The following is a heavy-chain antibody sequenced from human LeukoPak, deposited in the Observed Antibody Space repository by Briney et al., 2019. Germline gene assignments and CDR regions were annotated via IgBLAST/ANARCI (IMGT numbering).Heavy chain of an antibody. D-gene: IGHD3-9*01. V-gene: IGHV3-23*01. CDR1: GFTFSSYA. J-gene: IGHJ4*02. CDR3: AKDPSDILTGYYRRGYYFDY. CDR2: ISGSGGST. Sequence: GGSLRLSCAASGFTFSSYAMSWVRQAPGKGLEWVSAISGSGGSTYYADSVKGRFTISRDNSKNTLYLQMNSLRAEDTAVYYCAKDPSDILTGYYRRGYYFDYWGQGTLVTVSS.